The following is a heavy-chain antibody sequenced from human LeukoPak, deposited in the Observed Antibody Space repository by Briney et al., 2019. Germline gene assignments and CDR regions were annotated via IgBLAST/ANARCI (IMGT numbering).Heavy chain of an antibody. CDR1: GFTFSSYG. V-gene: IGHV3-23*01. CDR2: ISAGGGST. CDR3: ATQYCSSTSCRPFDY. Sequence: GGTLRLSCAASGFTFSSYGMSWVRQAPGKGLEWVSAISAGGGSTYYADSVKGRFTISRDNAKNSLYLQMNSLRAEDTALYYCATQYCSSTSCRPFDYWGQGTLVTVSS. J-gene: IGHJ4*02. D-gene: IGHD2-2*01.